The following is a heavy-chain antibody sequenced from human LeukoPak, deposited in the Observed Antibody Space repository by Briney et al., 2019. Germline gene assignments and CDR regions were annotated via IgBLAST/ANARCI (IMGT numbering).Heavy chain of an antibody. V-gene: IGHV4-61*05. CDR2: IHYSGRT. D-gene: IGHD3-10*01. CDR1: GGSVFSSSDY. Sequence: SETLSLTCNVSGGSVFSSSDYWAWIRQPPGKGLEWIGYIHYSGRTNYNPSLKSRVTISVDTSKNQFSLKLSSVTAADTAVYYCARMGDGSGSYFDGVWALGYWGQGTRVTVSS. CDR3: ARMGDGSGSYFDGVWALGY. J-gene: IGHJ4*02.